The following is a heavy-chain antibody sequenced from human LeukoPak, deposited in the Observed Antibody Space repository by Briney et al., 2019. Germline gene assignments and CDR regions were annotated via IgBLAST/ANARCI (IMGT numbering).Heavy chain of an antibody. Sequence: GGSLRLSCAASGFTFSSYPMSWVRQAPGKGLEWVSGISGNSVSTYYADSVKGRFTISRDNSKNTLFLQMSSLRAEDTAVYYCARAYSSSWYDFWGQGTLVTVSS. CDR1: GFTFSSYP. V-gene: IGHV3-23*01. J-gene: IGHJ5*01. CDR2: ISGNSVST. CDR3: ARAYSSSWYDF. D-gene: IGHD6-13*01.